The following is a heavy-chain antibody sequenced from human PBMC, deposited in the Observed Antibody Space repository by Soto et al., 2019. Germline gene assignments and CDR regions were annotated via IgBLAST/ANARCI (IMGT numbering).Heavy chain of an antibody. CDR2: IFFSGDT. Sequence: SDPLSLTCPVSGGSVLSGSHYWTWIRQRPGKGLEWIGKIFFSGDTHYNPALKSRLFFSINTSNTRFSLKLTSVTPADTAIYYCGRENYGGMLTFWAPETLAT. J-gene: IGHJ4*02. CDR1: GGSVLSGSHY. V-gene: IGHV4-31*03. CDR3: GRENYGGMLTF. D-gene: IGHD3-16*01.